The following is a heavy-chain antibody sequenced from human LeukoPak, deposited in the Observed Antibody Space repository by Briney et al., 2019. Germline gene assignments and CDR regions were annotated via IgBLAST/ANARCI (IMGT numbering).Heavy chain of an antibody. CDR3: ARARAIGSGAFDY. CDR2: IGTAGDT. Sequence: GGTLRLSCAASGFTFSSYDMHWVRQATGKGLEWVSAIGTAGDTYYPGSVKGRFTISRENAKNSLYLQMNSLRAGDTAVYYCARARAIGSGAFDYWGQGTLVTVS. CDR1: GFTFSSYD. D-gene: IGHD3-10*01. J-gene: IGHJ4*02. V-gene: IGHV3-13*04.